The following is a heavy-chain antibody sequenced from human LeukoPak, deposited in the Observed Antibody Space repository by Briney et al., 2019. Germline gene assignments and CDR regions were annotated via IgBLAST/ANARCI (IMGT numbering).Heavy chain of an antibody. D-gene: IGHD3-22*01. J-gene: IGHJ4*02. CDR1: GFTFSTYW. CDR2: IKEDGSEK. CDR3: ARDSSGYQ. Sequence: GGSLRLSCAASGFTFSTYWMSWVRQAPGKGLEWVANIKEDGSEKYYGDSVKGRFTISRDNAKNSLYLQMNSLRAEDTTVYYCARDSSGYQWGQGTLVTVSS. V-gene: IGHV3-7*01.